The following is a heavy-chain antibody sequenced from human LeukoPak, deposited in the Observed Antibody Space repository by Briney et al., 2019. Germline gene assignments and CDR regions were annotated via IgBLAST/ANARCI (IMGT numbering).Heavy chain of an antibody. Sequence: TGGSLRLSCAASDLTFSNSWMHWVRQAPGKGLVWVSRIVGDGTSTSYADSVKGRFTISRDNAKNTVYLQMNSLRAEDTAVYYCARDRLYGLDVWGQGTTVTVSS. V-gene: IGHV3-74*01. CDR3: ARDRLYGLDV. CDR1: DLTFSNSW. J-gene: IGHJ6*02. CDR2: IVGDGTST.